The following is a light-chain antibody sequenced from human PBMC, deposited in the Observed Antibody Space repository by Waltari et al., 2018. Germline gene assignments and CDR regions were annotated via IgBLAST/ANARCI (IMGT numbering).Light chain of an antibody. J-gene: IGLJ3*02. CDR3: SSDAGSNNFGV. V-gene: IGLV2-8*01. CDR2: EVS. Sequence: QSALTQPPSASGSPGQSVTISCTGTSSDVGGYNYVSWYQQHPGKAPKLMIYEVSKRSSGVPDGFSGSKSGKTASLTVAGVQAEDEADYYCSSDAGSNNFGVFGGGTKLTVL. CDR1: SSDVGGYNY.